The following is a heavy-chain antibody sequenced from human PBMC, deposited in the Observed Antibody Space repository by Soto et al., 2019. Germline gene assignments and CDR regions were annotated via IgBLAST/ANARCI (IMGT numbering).Heavy chain of an antibody. V-gene: IGHV1-46*01. D-gene: IGHD1-1*01. CDR2: IIPSGCST. Sequence: ASVKVSCKASGYTFTSYYMHWVRQAPGQGLEWMGIIIPSGCSTSYAQKFQGRITMTRDTSTITVYMDLSSLKSENTARYCWARDLERHDCLGQGTLVTGSS. CDR3: ARDLERHDC. CDR1: GYTFTSYY. J-gene: IGHJ4*02.